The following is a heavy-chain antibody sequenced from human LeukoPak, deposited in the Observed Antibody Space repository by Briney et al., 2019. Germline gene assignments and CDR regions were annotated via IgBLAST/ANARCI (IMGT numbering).Heavy chain of an antibody. CDR2: MNPNSGNT. V-gene: IGHV1-8*02. CDR3: VRAPDDYGDAFDI. D-gene: IGHD4-17*01. Sequence: ASVKVSCKASGYNFISDDINWVRQATGQGLERMGWMNPNSGNTDYAQKFQGRVALTRDTSIGTAYMELSSLRSDDTAVYYCVRAPDDYGDAFDIWGQGTMVTVSS. CDR1: GYNFISDD. J-gene: IGHJ3*02.